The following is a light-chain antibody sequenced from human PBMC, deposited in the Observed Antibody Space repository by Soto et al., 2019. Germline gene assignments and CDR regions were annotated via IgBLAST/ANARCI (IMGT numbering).Light chain of an antibody. CDR1: QGIRND. Sequence: DIQMTQSPSSLSASVGDRVTITCRASQGIRNDLGWFQQKPGKAPKRLMYAASSLQSGVPSRFSRSGSGTEFTLPISSLQPEDFATYYCQQYKTYPPTFGQGTKLEIK. V-gene: IGKV1-17*01. CDR2: AAS. J-gene: IGKJ2*01. CDR3: QQYKTYPPT.